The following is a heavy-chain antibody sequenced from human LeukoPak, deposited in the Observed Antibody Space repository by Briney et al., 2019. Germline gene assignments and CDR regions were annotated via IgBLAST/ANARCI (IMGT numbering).Heavy chain of an antibody. CDR2: IYYSGST. D-gene: IGHD3-22*01. Sequence: PSETLSLTCTVSGGSISSSSYYWGWIRQPPGKGLEWIGSIYYSGSTYYNPSLKSRVTISVDTSKNQFSLKLSSVTAADTAVYYCARATSYYYDSSGYFDHFDYWGQGTLVTVSS. CDR1: GGSISSSSYY. J-gene: IGHJ4*02. CDR3: ARATSYYYDSSGYFDHFDY. V-gene: IGHV4-39*07.